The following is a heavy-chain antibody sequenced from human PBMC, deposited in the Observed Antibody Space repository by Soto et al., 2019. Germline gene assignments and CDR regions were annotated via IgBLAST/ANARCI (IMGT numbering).Heavy chain of an antibody. D-gene: IGHD3-22*01. Sequence: PGESLKISCKGSGYSFTSYWIGWVRQMPGKGLEWMGIIYPGDSDTRYSPSFQGQVTISADKSISTAYLQWSSLKASDTAMYYCARRIGEYYDSSGDYETTDWFDPWGQGTLVTVSS. V-gene: IGHV5-51*01. CDR3: ARRIGEYYDSSGDYETTDWFDP. CDR2: IYPGDSDT. CDR1: GYSFTSYW. J-gene: IGHJ5*02.